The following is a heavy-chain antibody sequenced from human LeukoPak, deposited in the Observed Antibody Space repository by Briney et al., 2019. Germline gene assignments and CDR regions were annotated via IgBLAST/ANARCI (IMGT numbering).Heavy chain of an antibody. CDR3: ARVSQAAMVNDY. D-gene: IGHD5-18*01. Sequence: ASVKVSCKASGYTFTSYGISWVRHAPGQGLEWMGWISAYNGNTNYAQKLQGRVTMTTDTSTSTAYMELRSLRSDDTAVYYGARVSQAAMVNDYWGQGTLVTVSS. V-gene: IGHV1-18*01. J-gene: IGHJ4*02. CDR1: GYTFTSYG. CDR2: ISAYNGNT.